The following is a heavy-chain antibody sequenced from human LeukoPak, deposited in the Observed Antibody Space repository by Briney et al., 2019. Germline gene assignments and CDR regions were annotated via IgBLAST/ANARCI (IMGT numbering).Heavy chain of an antibody. J-gene: IGHJ6*03. CDR3: ARVGGDMGSFWSGYKSYYYYYMDV. V-gene: IGHV3-30-3*01. CDR1: GFTFSSYA. D-gene: IGHD3-3*01. CDR2: ISYDGSNK. Sequence: GGSLRLSCAASGFTFSSYAMHWVRQAPGKGLEWVAVISYDGSNKYYADSVKGRFTISRDNSKNTLYLQMNSLRAEDTAVYYCARVGGDMGSFWSGYKSYYYYYMDVWGKGTTVTVSS.